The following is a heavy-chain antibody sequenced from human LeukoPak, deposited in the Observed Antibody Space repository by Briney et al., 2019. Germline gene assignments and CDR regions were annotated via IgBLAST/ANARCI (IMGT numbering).Heavy chain of an antibody. CDR2: ISSTGST. J-gene: IGHJ4*02. D-gene: IGHD6-6*01. Sequence: PSETLSLTCTVSGGSISSGGHYWSWIRQPAGKGLEYLGRISSTGSTNYNPSLRSRVTISADTSKNHFSLKLSSVTAADTAVYYCARGKQIAARPQDYFDYLGQGTLVTVSS. CDR1: GGSISSGGHY. CDR3: ARGKQIAARPQDYFDY. V-gene: IGHV4-61*02.